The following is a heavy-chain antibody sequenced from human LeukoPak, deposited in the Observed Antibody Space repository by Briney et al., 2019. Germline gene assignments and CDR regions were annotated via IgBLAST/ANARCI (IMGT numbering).Heavy chain of an antibody. CDR3: AREAYDSGNFRTDYYYMDV. D-gene: IGHD3-10*01. Sequence: ASVKVSCKASGYTFTSYYMHWVRQAPGQGLEWMGWIYPNSGGTNYAQKFQGRVTVTRDTSISTAYMELSRLRSDDTAVYYCAREAYDSGNFRTDYYYMDVWGIGTTVTVSS. CDR1: GYTFTSYY. J-gene: IGHJ6*03. V-gene: IGHV1-2*02. CDR2: IYPNSGGT.